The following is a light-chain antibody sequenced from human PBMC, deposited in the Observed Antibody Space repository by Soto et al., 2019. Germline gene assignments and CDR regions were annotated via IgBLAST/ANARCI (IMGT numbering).Light chain of an antibody. V-gene: IGKV3-15*01. CDR1: QSVRSN. CDR3: QQYNEWPPLT. J-gene: IGKJ5*01. Sequence: EIILTQSPATLSVSPGARAALXWRASQSVRSNLAWYQQKPGQAPRLVIYAASTRATGIPDRFSGSVSGTEFTLTISSLQSEDFAVYYCQQYNEWPPLTFGQGTRLEIK. CDR2: AAS.